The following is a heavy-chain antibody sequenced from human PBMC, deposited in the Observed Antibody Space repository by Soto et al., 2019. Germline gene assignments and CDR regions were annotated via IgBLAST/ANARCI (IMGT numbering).Heavy chain of an antibody. J-gene: IGHJ1*01. Sequence: XAGKVCCKACVYIFTSYDINWVRRSTGQGLEWMGCMNPNSGNTGYAQKFQGRLTMTRNTSISTAYMELSSMGSENAAVYYCARRLRSKHQYSSFWGQGTRVTVSS. CDR1: VYIFTSYD. V-gene: IGHV1-8*01. CDR3: ARRLRSKHQYSSF. CDR2: MNPNSGNT. D-gene: IGHD6-6*01.